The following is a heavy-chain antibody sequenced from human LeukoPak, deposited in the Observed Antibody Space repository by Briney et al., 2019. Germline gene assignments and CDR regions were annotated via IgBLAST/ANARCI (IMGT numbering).Heavy chain of an antibody. CDR2: INSDGSST. J-gene: IGHJ4*02. D-gene: IGHD3-10*01. CDR3: ARDRDKGLGLRY. V-gene: IGHV3-74*01. Sequence: GGSLRLSCAASGFTFSSYWMHWVRQAPGKGLVWVSRINSDGSSTSYADSVKGRFTISRDNAKNTQYLQMNSLRAEDTAVYYCARDRDKGLGLRYWGQGTLVTVSS. CDR1: GFTFSSYW.